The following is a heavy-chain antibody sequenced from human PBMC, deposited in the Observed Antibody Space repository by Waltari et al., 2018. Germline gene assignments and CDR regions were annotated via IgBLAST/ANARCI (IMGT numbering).Heavy chain of an antibody. CDR2: INPNSGGT. V-gene: IGHV1-2*06. Sequence: QVQLVQSGAEVKTPGASVKVSCQASGYTFPGYYIHWVRQAPGQGLEWMGRINPNSGGTNYAQKFKGRVTMTRDTSISTAYMELSRLRSDDTAAYYCARGLTMVQGDAFDIWGQGTMVTVSS. CDR1: GYTFPGYY. J-gene: IGHJ3*02. CDR3: ARGLTMVQGDAFDI. D-gene: IGHD3-10*01.